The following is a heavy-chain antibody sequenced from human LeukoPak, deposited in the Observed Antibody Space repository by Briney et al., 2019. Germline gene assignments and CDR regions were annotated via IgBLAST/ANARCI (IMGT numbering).Heavy chain of an antibody. CDR3: ARTPTYCGGDCYYFDP. Sequence: SQTLSLTCAVSGGFISSSGYSWSWIRQPPGKGLEWIGYIHHTGSTYYNPSLKSRVTISVDRSKNQFSLKLSSVTAADTATYFCARTPTYCGGDCYYFDPWGQGTLVTVSS. J-gene: IGHJ5*02. V-gene: IGHV4-30-2*01. D-gene: IGHD2-21*02. CDR1: GGFISSSGYS. CDR2: IHHTGST.